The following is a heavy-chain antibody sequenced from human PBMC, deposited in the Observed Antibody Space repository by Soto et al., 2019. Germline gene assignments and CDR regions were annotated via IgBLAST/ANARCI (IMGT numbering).Heavy chain of an antibody. V-gene: IGHV4-30-4*01. D-gene: IGHD3-22*01. CDR2: IYYSGST. CDR3: AREGRYYDSTGFYYVD. J-gene: IGHJ4*01. Sequence: SETLSLTCTVSGRSISSGDYYWSWVRQPPGKGLEWIGYIYYSGSTYYNPSLQSRVSISVHTSKNQFSLKLSSVTAADTAVYYCAREGRYYDSTGFYYVDWGQGTLVTVSS. CDR1: GRSISSGDYY.